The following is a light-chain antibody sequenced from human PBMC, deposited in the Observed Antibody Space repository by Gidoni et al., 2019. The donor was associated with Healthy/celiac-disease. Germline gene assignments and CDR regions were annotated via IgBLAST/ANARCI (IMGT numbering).Light chain of an antibody. CDR1: SSNIGAGYD. CDR3: QSYDSSLSGYV. V-gene: IGLV1-40*01. Sequence: QSVLTQPPSVSGPPGQRVTISCTGSSSNIGAGYDVHWYQQLPGTAPKLLISGNSNRPSGFPDRFSGSKSGTSASLAITGLQAEDEADYYCQSYDSSLSGYVFGTGTKVTVL. J-gene: IGLJ1*01. CDR2: GNS.